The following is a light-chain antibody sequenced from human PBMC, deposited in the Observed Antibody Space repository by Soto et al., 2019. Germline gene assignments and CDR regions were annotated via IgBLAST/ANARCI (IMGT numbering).Light chain of an antibody. Sequence: DIQMTQSPSTLSASVGDRVTITCRASQSISTWLAWYQQKPGKAPNLLIYDASYLESGGPSRFSGYGSETEFTLTISSLQPDDFATYYCQHYNSYSGTFGQGTKVEIK. CDR1: QSISTW. J-gene: IGKJ1*01. V-gene: IGKV1-5*01. CDR2: DAS. CDR3: QHYNSYSGT.